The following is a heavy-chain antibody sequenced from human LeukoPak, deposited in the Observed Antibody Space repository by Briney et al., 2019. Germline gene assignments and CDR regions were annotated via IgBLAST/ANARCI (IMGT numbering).Heavy chain of an antibody. J-gene: IGHJ4*02. CDR2: IYASGST. V-gene: IGHV4-61*02. Sequence: SETLSLTCTVSGGSISSKSYYWSWIRQPAGKGLEWIGRIYASGSTNYNPSLKSRVTISVDTSKNQFSLKLSSVTAADTAVYYCARDVWYYDILTGYYTYYFDYWGQGTLVTVSS. CDR3: ARDVWYYDILTGYYTYYFDY. CDR1: GGSISSKSYY. D-gene: IGHD3-9*01.